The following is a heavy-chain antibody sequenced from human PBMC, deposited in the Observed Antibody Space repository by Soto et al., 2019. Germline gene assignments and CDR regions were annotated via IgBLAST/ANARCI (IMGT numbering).Heavy chain of an antibody. Sequence: PSETLSLTCTVSGGSFSSYYWSWIRQPPGKXLEWIGHIYYSGRTNYNPSLKSRVTISGDTSKNQLSLKLSSVTAADTAVYYCARDYYYDSRGYPGAYYYRMDVWGQVTTVTV. CDR2: IYYSGRT. D-gene: IGHD3-22*01. CDR3: ARDYYYDSRGYPGAYYYRMDV. J-gene: IGHJ6*02. CDR1: GGSFSSYY. V-gene: IGHV4-59*01.